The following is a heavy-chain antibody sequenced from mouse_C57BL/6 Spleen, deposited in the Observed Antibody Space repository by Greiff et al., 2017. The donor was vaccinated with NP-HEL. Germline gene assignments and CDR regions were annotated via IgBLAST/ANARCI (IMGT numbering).Heavy chain of an antibody. Sequence: QVQLQQPGAELVKPGASVKMSCKASGYTFTSYWITWVKQRPGQGLEWIGDIYPGSGSTNYNEKFKSKATLTVDTSSSTAYMQLSSLTSEDSAVYYCAREGIYYDYSGYAMDYWGQGTSVTVSS. CDR2: IYPGSGST. D-gene: IGHD2-4*01. J-gene: IGHJ4*01. V-gene: IGHV1-55*01. CDR3: AREGIYYDYSGYAMDY. CDR1: GYTFTSYW.